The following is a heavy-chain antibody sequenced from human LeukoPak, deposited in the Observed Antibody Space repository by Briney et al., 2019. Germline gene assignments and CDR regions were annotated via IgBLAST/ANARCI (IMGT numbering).Heavy chain of an antibody. J-gene: IGHJ4*02. CDR2: TSGGSS. CDR1: GFTFSSYA. CDR3: AIMHPYYDGSGYWVQ. D-gene: IGHD3-22*01. Sequence: PGKSLSLSCAASGFTFSSYAMSWVRQAPGKGLEWFSGTSGGSSSYADSVKGRFTISRDNPRNTLYMQMNSLRAEDTALYYCAIMHPYYDGSGYWVQWGQGTLVTVSS. V-gene: IGHV3-23*01.